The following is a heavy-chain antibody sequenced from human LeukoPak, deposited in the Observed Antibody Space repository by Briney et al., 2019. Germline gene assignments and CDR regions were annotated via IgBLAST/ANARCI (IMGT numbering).Heavy chain of an antibody. CDR1: GFTFINFW. V-gene: IGHV3-7*01. Sequence: GRSLSLSCAPSGFTFINFWMSWVRHAQGKWLECVANIKQEGSENSYVDSVKGRFTISRDNAKHSLHLQMNSLRAEDTAVYYCARRHQDWGNAFDIWGQGTMVTVSS. D-gene: IGHD3-16*01. CDR2: IKQEGSEN. CDR3: ARRHQDWGNAFDI. J-gene: IGHJ3*02.